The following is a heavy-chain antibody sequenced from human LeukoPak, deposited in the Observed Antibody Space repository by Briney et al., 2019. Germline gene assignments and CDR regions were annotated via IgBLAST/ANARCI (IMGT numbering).Heavy chain of an antibody. CDR2: INPNSGGT. V-gene: IGHV1-2*02. D-gene: IGHD3-9*01. CDR3: ARVSDILTGFNGFDP. J-gene: IGHJ5*02. Sequence: ASVKVSCKASGYTSTSYGISWVRQAPGQGLEWMGWINPNSGGTNYAQKFQGRVTMTRDTSISTAYMELSRLRSDDTAVYYCARVSDILTGFNGFDPWGQGTLVTVSS. CDR1: GYTSTSYG.